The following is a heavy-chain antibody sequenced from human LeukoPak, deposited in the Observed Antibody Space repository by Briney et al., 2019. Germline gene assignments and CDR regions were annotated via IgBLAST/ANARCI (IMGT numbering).Heavy chain of an antibody. Sequence: PGGSLRLSCAASGFTFSTSAMTWVRQAPGKGLEWVSGISGSGATDYADSVKGRFTISGDIAKNSLYLEINGLRVEDTAVYYCAGPYDFWSGYYFGDAFDIWGQGTMVTVSS. D-gene: IGHD3-3*01. CDR1: GFTFSTSA. V-gene: IGHV3-23*01. CDR3: AGPYDFWSGYYFGDAFDI. CDR2: ISGSGAT. J-gene: IGHJ3*02.